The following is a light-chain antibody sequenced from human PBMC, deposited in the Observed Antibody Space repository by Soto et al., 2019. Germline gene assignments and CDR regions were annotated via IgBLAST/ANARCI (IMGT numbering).Light chain of an antibody. CDR2: DVS. CDR3: CSYAGSYTLYV. V-gene: IGLV2-11*01. Sequence: QSVLTQPRSVSGSPGQSVTISCTGTSSDVGSYNYVSWYQQHPGKAPKLMIYDVSKRPSGVPDRFSGYKSGNTASLTISGLQAEDEDDYYCCSYAGSYTLYVFGTGTKVTVL. CDR1: SSDVGSYNY. J-gene: IGLJ1*01.